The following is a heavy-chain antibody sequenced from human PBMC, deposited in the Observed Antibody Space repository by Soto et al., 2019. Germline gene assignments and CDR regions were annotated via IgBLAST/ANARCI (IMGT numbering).Heavy chain of an antibody. CDR2: ISSSGYST. CDR1: GFTFNNYA. J-gene: IGHJ4*02. V-gene: IGHV3-23*01. D-gene: IGHD2-21*02. CDR3: AKGSVVVAAKFDS. Sequence: EVQLLESGGDLVQPGVSRRLSCAASGFTFNNYAMSWVRQAPGKGLEWVSAISSSGYSTYYADSVKGRFTISRDNSKNTVYLQMNNLRAEDRAVYYCAKGSVVVAAKFDSWGQGTLVTVSS.